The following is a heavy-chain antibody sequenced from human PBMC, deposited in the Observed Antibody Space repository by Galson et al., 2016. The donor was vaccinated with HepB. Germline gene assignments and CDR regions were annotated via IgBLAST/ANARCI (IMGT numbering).Heavy chain of an antibody. Sequence: SVKVSCKASGGTFNTYAISWVRQAPGQGLEWMGGIIPMLGTATYAQKFQGRVTITADESTSTAHMEVSSLRYEDTAVYYCARVRDGYNTHFYYGMDVWGQGTSVTVS. CDR2: IIPMLGTA. D-gene: IGHD5-24*01. CDR3: ARVRDGYNTHFYYGMDV. CDR1: GGTFNTYA. V-gene: IGHV1-69*13. J-gene: IGHJ6*02.